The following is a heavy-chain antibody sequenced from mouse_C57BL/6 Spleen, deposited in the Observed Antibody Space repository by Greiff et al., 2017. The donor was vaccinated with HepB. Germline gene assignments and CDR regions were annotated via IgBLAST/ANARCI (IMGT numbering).Heavy chain of an antibody. J-gene: IGHJ1*03. CDR3: ASFYYYGSSWYFGV. Sequence: QVQLQQPGAELVKPGASVKMSCKASGYTFTSYWITWVKQRPGQGLEWIGDIYPGSGSTNYNEKFKSKATLTVDTSSSTAYMQLISLTSEDSAVYYCASFYYYGSSWYFGVWGTGTTVTVSS. D-gene: IGHD1-1*01. CDR2: IYPGSGST. CDR1: GYTFTSYW. V-gene: IGHV1-55*01.